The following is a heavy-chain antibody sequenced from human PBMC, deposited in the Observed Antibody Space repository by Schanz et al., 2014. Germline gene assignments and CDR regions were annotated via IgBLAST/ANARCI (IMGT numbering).Heavy chain of an antibody. J-gene: IGHJ6*03. D-gene: IGHD6-13*01. Sequence: DLVESGGGLIQRGESLRLSCSASGFSFSSYSMNWVRQAPGKGLEWVSSISSSSSYIYYADSVKGRFTISRDNAKNSLYLQMNSLRAEDTAVYYCAREEGWGIAAAGPKHYYYMDVWGKGTTVTVSS. CDR2: ISSSSSYI. V-gene: IGHV3-21*01. CDR1: GFSFSSYS. CDR3: AREEGWGIAAAGPKHYYYMDV.